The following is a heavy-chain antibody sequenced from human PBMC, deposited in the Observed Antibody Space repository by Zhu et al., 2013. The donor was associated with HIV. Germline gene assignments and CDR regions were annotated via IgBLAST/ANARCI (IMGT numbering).Heavy chain of an antibody. CDR2: MNPNSGNT. J-gene: IGHJ3*02. V-gene: IGHV1-8*01. CDR1: GYTFTSYD. D-gene: IGHD6-13*01. Sequence: QVQLVQSGAEVKKPGASVKVSCKASGYTFTSYDINWVRQATGQGLEWMGWMNPNSGNTGYAQKFQGRVTMTRNTSISTAYMELSSLRSEDTAVYYCARALLGAAGGWDDAFDIWGQGTMVTVSS. CDR3: ARALLGAAGGWDDAFDI.